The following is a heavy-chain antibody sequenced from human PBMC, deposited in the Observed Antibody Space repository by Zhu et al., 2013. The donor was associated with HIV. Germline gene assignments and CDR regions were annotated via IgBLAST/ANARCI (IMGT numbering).Heavy chain of an antibody. CDR1: LLHQQWLL. Sequence: QVQLQQWGAGLLKPFGDPVPHLHCLWLLHQQWLLLGLDPAAPREGLEWIGSIYHSGSTYYNPSLKSRVTISVDTSKNQFSLKLSSVTAADTAVYYCARLIIEYSSSSLDYWGQGTLVTVSS. J-gene: IGHJ4*02. D-gene: IGHD6-6*01. CDR2: IYHSGST. V-gene: IGHV4-38-2*02. CDR3: ARLIIEYSSSSLDY.